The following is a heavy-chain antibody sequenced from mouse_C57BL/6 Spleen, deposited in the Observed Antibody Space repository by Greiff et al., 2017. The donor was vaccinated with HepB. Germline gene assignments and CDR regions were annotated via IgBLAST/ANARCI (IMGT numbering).Heavy chain of an antibody. CDR1: GFTFSSYG. CDR3: ARSGGSNWGYFDV. CDR2: ISSGGSYT. D-gene: IGHD1-1*01. Sequence: EVKVVESGGDLVKPGGSLKLSCAASGFTFSSYGMSWVRQTPDKRLEWVATISSGGSYTYYPDSVKGRFTISRDNAKNTLYLQMSSLKSEDTAMYYCARSGGSNWGYFDVWGTGTTVTVSS. J-gene: IGHJ1*03. V-gene: IGHV5-6*01.